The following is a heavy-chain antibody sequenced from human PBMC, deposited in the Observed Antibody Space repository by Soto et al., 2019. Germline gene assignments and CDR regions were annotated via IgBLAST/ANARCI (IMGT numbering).Heavy chain of an antibody. CDR3: ASGPDASFRHYFDS. V-gene: IGHV3-23*05. D-gene: IGHD2-2*01. J-gene: IGHJ4*02. CDR2: IHTRDGDT. Sequence: GGSLRLSCSTSGLAFSSSAMIWVRRAPGKGLEWVSSIHTRDGDTHCADSVKGRFTISRDNSKNVLYLQMNSLRAEDTAIYYCASGPDASFRHYFDSWGQGTLVTVSS. CDR1: GLAFSSSA.